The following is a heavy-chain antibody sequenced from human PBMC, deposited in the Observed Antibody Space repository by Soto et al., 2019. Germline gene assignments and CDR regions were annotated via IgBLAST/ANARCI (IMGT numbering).Heavy chain of an antibody. CDR1: GFTFSSYG. Sequence: QVQLVESGGGVVQPGRSLRPSCAASGFTFSSYGMHWVRQAPGKGLEWVAVISYDGSNKYYADSVKGRFTISRDNSKNTLYLQRNSLRAADTAVYYCAKGLAVAGTDGMDVWGQGTTVTVSS. J-gene: IGHJ6*02. CDR2: ISYDGSNK. V-gene: IGHV3-30*18. CDR3: AKGLAVAGTDGMDV. D-gene: IGHD6-19*01.